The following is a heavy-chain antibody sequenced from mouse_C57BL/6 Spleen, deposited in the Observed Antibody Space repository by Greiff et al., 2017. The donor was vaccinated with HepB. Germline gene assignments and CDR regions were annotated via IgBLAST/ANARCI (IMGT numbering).Heavy chain of an antibody. V-gene: IGHV1-64*01. J-gene: IGHJ4*01. CDR3: ARWGGTGYYAMDY. CDR2: IHPNSGST. D-gene: IGHD4-1*01. CDR1: GYTFTSYW. Sequence: VQLQQPGAELVKPGASVKLSCKASGYTFTSYWMHWVKQRPGQGLEWIGMIHPNSGSTNYNEKFKSKATLTVDKSSSTAYMQLSSLTSEDSAVYYCARWGGTGYYAMDYWGQGTSVTVSS.